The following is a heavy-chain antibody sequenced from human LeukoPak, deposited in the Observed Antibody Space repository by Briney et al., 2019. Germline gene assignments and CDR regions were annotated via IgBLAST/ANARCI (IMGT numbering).Heavy chain of an antibody. Sequence: GGSLRLSCVGSGFMFSNYYMYWVRQAPGKGLVWVSRIKNAGIDTIYADSVKGRFTVSRDNAKNTVYLQMSSLRAEDTAVYYCAQRSTATYYYYGMDVWGQGTTVTVSS. J-gene: IGHJ6*02. D-gene: IGHD2-21*02. CDR3: AQRSTATYYYYGMDV. CDR2: IKNAGIDT. V-gene: IGHV3-74*01. CDR1: GFMFSNYY.